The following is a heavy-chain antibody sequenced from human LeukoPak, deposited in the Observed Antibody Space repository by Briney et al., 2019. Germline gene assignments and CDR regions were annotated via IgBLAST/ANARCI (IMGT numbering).Heavy chain of an antibody. Sequence: PSETLSLTCTVSGGSISSGSYYWSWLRQPAGTGLEWIGRIYTSGSTNYNPSLKSRVTISVDTSKNQFSLKLSSVTAADTAVYYCARDLIKGARFDPWGQGTLVTVSS. J-gene: IGHJ5*02. CDR3: ARDLIKGARFDP. D-gene: IGHD3-16*01. CDR1: GGSISSGSYY. CDR2: IYTSGST. V-gene: IGHV4-61*02.